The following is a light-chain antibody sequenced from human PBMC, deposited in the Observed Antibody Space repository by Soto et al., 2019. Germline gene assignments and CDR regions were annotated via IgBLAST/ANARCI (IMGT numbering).Light chain of an antibody. J-gene: IGLJ1*01. CDR3: ISYTSSHTRV. CDR2: DVN. V-gene: IGLV2-14*01. CDR1: SGDIGAYNY. Sequence: QSALTQSPSASASPGQSVTISCTGSSGDIGAYNYVSWYQHHPGKVPKLIIYDVNNRPSGLSNRFSGSKSGNTASLTISGLQTEDEADYYCISYTSSHTRVFGTGTKLTVL.